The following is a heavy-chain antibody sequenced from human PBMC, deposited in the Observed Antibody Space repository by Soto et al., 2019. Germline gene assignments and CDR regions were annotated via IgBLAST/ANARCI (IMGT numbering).Heavy chain of an antibody. V-gene: IGHV1-3*01. CDR3: ARDRQQQPYYYYHGMDV. Sequence: ASVKVSCKASGYTFTSYAMHWVRQAPGQRLEWMGWINAGNGNTKYSQKFQGRVTITRDTSASTAYMELSSLRSEDTAVYYCARDRQQQPYYYYHGMDVWGQGTTVTVSS. CDR1: GYTFTSYA. J-gene: IGHJ6*02. D-gene: IGHD6-13*01. CDR2: INAGNGNT.